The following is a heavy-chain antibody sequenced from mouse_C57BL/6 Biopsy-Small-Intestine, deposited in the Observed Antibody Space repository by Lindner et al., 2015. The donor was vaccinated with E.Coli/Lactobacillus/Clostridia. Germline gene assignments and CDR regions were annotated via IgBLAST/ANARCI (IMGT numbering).Heavy chain of an antibody. CDR1: GYTFTDYY. Sequence: VQLQESGPELVKPGASVKMSCKASGYTFTDYYMNWVKQSQGKNLEWIGRVNPSNGGTSNNQKFKDKATLTVDKFLSTAYMQLNSLTSEDSAVYYCVRAGSYWGQGTSVTVSS. V-gene: IGHV1-19*01. D-gene: IGHD3-3*01. J-gene: IGHJ4*01. CDR2: VNPSNGGT. CDR3: VRAGSY.